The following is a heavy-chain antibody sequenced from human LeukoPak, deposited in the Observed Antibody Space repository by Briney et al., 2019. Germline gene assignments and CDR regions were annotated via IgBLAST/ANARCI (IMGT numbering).Heavy chain of an antibody. CDR3: ARGVYIAAAQYAY. CDR1: GFTVSPYS. D-gene: IGHD6-13*01. V-gene: IGHV4-59*02. Sequence: PGGSLRLSCAASGFTVSPYSMNWIRQPPGKGLEWIGYIYYSGSTNYNPSLKSRVTISVDTSKNQFSLKLSSVTAADTAVYYCARGVYIAAAQYAYWGQGTLVTVSS. CDR2: IYYSGST. J-gene: IGHJ4*02.